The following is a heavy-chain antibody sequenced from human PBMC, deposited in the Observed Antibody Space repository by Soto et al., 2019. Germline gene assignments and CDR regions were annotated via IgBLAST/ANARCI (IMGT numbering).Heavy chain of an antibody. V-gene: IGHV4-34*01. CDR3: ATVVIPGTRHTDFDS. CDR1: GGSFNGYY. Sequence: PSETLSLTCAVYGGSFNGYYWSWIRQSPGKGLEWIGEINHSGSTNYNPSLKSRVTISVDTSKNQFSLNLTSVTATDTAVYHCATVVIPGTRHTDFDSRGQGVSVTVSS. J-gene: IGHJ5*01. D-gene: IGHD2-21*01. CDR2: INHSGST.